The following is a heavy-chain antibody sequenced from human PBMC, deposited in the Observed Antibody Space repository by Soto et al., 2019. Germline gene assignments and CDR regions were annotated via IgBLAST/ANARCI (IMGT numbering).Heavy chain of an antibody. D-gene: IGHD6-19*01. CDR3: ARSALAGHFDY. CDR2: ISPGDSDT. V-gene: IGHV5-51*01. CDR1: GYSFTSYW. Sequence: PGESLKISCKGSGYSFTSYWIGWVRQMSGKGLEWMAIISPGDSDTRYSPSFQGQVTISADKSISTAYLQWSDLKASDAAMYYCARSALAGHFDYWGQGTLVTVSS. J-gene: IGHJ4*02.